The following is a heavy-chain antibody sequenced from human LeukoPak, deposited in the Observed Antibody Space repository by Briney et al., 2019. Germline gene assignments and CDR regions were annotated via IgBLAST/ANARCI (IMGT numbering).Heavy chain of an antibody. Sequence: GGSLRLSCAASGFILSNHWMTWVRQAPGKGPEWVANVNKDGSEKYYVDSVKGRFTISRDTAKNSLYLQMNNLRAEDTALYYCARNNDMDVWGQGTTVMVSS. J-gene: IGHJ6*02. V-gene: IGHV3-7*03. CDR1: GFILSNHW. D-gene: IGHD1/OR15-1a*01. CDR3: ARNNDMDV. CDR2: VNKDGSEK.